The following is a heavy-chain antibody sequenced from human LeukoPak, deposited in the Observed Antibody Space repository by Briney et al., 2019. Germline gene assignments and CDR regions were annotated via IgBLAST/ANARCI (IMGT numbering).Heavy chain of an antibody. D-gene: IGHD1-26*01. CDR3: ARRPRNGGSDDGPSGLDY. V-gene: IGHV4-34*01. Sequence: SETLSLTCAVYGESFSGHYWSWIRQPPGKGLERIGEVNHSGSTNYNPSLKSRVHISADTSKNQFSLKLNSVTAADTAIYFCARRPRNGGSDDGPSGLDYWAQGTLVTVSS. CDR1: GESFSGHY. CDR2: VNHSGST. J-gene: IGHJ4*02.